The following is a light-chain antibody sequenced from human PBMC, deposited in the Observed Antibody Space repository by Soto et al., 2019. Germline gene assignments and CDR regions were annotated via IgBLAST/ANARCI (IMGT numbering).Light chain of an antibody. CDR3: QVWDSRSDHYV. CDR2: GDS. V-gene: IGLV3-21*02. J-gene: IGLJ1*01. CDR1: TIGSKS. Sequence: SYELNQPPSVSVSPGQTARITCGGNTIGSKSVHCDHQKPGQAPVLVVYGDSDRPSGIPERFSGSNSGNTATLTVSSVEAGDEADYFCQVWDSRSDHYVFGTGTKLTVL.